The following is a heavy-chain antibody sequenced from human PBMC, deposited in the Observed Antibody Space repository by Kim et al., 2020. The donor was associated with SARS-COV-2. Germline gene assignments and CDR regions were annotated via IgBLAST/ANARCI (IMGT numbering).Heavy chain of an antibody. CDR3: AKDEWQQLAPFQY. J-gene: IGHJ1*01. V-gene: IGHV1-69*04. CDR2: IIPILGIA. CDR1: GGTFSSYA. Sequence: SVKVSCKASGGTFSSYAISWVRQAPGQGLEWMGRIIPILGIANYAQKFQGRVTITADKSTSTAYMELSSLRSEDTAVYYCAKDEWQQLAPFQYWGQGTL. D-gene: IGHD6-13*01.